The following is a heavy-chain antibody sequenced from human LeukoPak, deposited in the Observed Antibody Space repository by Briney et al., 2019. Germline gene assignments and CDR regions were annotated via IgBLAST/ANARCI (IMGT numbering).Heavy chain of an antibody. V-gene: IGHV3-48*02. D-gene: IGHD5-18*01. CDR2: ISSSSSSI. Sequence: GGSLRLSCAASGFTFSSYSMNWVRQAPGQGLEWVLYISSSSSSIYQADSVKGRFTISRDNAKNSLYLQMNSLRDEDTAVYYCARGEYTYGFGYFDYWGQGTLVTVSS. CDR1: GFTFSSYS. J-gene: IGHJ4*02. CDR3: ARGEYTYGFGYFDY.